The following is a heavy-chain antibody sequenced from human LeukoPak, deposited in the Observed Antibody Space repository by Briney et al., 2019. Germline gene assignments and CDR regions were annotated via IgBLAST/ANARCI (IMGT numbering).Heavy chain of an antibody. CDR3: ARELPRKYYDFWSGYYSTERDYYYYGMDV. CDR2: ISGSGGST. Sequence: GGSLRLSCAASGFTFSSYAMSWVRQAPGKGLEWVSAISGSGGSTYYADSVKGRFTISRDNSKNTLYLQMNSLRAGDTAVYYCARELPRKYYDFWSGYYSTERDYYYYGMDVWGQGTTVTVSS. V-gene: IGHV3-23*01. J-gene: IGHJ6*02. CDR1: GFTFSSYA. D-gene: IGHD3-3*01.